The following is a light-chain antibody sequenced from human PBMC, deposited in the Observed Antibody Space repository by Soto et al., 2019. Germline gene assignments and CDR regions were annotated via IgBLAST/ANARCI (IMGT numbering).Light chain of an antibody. Sequence: QSALTQPASVSGSPGQSITISCTGARSDFGSYNYVSWYQQHPGKAPKVMIYEVSNRPSGVSNRFSGSKSGSMASLTISGLQAEDEADYYCSSYTNSSTYVFGTGTKVTVL. J-gene: IGLJ1*01. V-gene: IGLV2-14*01. CDR2: EVS. CDR3: SSYTNSSTYV. CDR1: RSDFGSYNY.